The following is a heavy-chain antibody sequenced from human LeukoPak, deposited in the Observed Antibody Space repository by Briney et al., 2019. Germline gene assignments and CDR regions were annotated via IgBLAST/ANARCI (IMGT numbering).Heavy chain of an antibody. D-gene: IGHD3-22*01. CDR1: GYSISSGYY. CDR3: ARVQPTYYDSFAFDI. Sequence: SETLSLTCTVSGYSISSGYYWGWIRQPPGKGLEWIGSIYPSGSTYYNPSLKSRVTISVDTSKNQFSLRLSSVTAADTAVYYCARVQPTYYDSFAFDIWGQGTMVTVSS. CDR2: IYPSGST. V-gene: IGHV4-38-2*02. J-gene: IGHJ3*02.